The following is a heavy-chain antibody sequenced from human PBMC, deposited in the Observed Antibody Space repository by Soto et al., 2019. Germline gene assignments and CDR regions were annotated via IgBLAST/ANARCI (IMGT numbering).Heavy chain of an antibody. J-gene: IGHJ3*02. CDR1: GLNFSDYA. CDR2: IRGSGGSP. D-gene: IGHD3-10*01. V-gene: IGHV3-23*01. Sequence: GGSLRLSCAVSGLNFSDYAMSGVRQAPGKGLERVSGIRGSGGSPQFADSVKGRFTISRDNSKNTLYLQMSSLRADDTAVYYCATLVDYYTLGGVLDIWGQGTMVTVSS. CDR3: ATLVDYYTLGGVLDI.